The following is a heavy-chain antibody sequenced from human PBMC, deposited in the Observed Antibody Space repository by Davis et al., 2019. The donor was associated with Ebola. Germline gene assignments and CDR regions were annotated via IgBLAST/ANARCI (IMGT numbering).Heavy chain of an antibody. V-gene: IGHV1-46*01. D-gene: IGHD5-24*01. CDR2: INPSGGST. CDR1: GYTFTSYY. J-gene: IGHJ3*02. Sequence: ASVKVSCKASGYTFTSYYMHWVRQAPGQGLEWMGIINPSGGSTSYAQKFQGRVTMTRDTSTSTVYMELSSLRSEDTAVYYCARTVEMATIGGPGAFDIWGQGTMVTVSS. CDR3: ARTVEMATIGGPGAFDI.